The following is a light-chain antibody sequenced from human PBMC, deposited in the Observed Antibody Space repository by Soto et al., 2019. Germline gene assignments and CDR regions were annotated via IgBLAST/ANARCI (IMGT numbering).Light chain of an antibody. CDR3: QQYGSSLVYT. Sequence: DIWLTQSPGALSLSPGERATLSCRSSRSISSSYLAWYQQKPGQAPRLLIYGASSRATGIPDRFSGSGSGTDLTLTISRLEPEDFAVDYCQQYGSSLVYTFGQGTRLEIK. CDR2: GAS. V-gene: IGKV3-20*01. J-gene: IGKJ2*01. CDR1: RSISSSY.